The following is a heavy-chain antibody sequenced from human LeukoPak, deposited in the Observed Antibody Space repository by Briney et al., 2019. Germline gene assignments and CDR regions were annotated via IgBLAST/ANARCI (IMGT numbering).Heavy chain of an antibody. CDR2: IYYSVST. J-gene: IGHJ6*03. V-gene: IGHV4-39*01. Sequence: SETLSLTCTVPGGSLSSSSYYWGWVRQPPGKGLEWLGSIYYSVSTYYNPSLKSRVTISVDTSKNQFSLKLSSVTAADTAVYYCARVYGSGSYYNGYYYYYMDVWGKGTTVTISS. D-gene: IGHD3-10*01. CDR3: ARVYGSGSYYNGYYYYYMDV. CDR1: GGSLSSSSYY.